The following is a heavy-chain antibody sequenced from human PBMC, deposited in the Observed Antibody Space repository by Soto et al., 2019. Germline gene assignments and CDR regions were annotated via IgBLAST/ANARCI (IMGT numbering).Heavy chain of an antibody. CDR3: ARGDWGIAAPPYYYYGMDV. Sequence: QVQLQQWGAGLLKPSETLSLTCAVYGGSFSGYYWSWIRQPPGKGLEWIGEINHSGSTNYNPSLKSRVTISVDTSKNQFSLKLSSVTAADTAVYYCARGDWGIAAPPYYYYGMDVWGQGTTVTVSS. CDR2: INHSGST. V-gene: IGHV4-34*01. CDR1: GGSFSGYY. D-gene: IGHD6-13*01. J-gene: IGHJ6*02.